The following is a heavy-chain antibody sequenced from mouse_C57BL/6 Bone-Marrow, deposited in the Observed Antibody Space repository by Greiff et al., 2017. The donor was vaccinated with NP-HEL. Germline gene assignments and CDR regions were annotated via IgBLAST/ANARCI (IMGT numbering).Heavy chain of an antibody. CDR1: GFTFSDYY. Sequence: EVKLVESEGGLVQPGRSMKLSCTASGFTFSDYYMAWVRQVPEKGLEWVANINYDGSSTYYLDSLKSRFIISRDNAKNILYLQMSSLKSEDTATYYCARELNWDWYFDVWGTGTTVTVSS. D-gene: IGHD4-1*01. V-gene: IGHV5-16*01. CDR3: ARELNWDWYFDV. J-gene: IGHJ1*03. CDR2: INYDGSST.